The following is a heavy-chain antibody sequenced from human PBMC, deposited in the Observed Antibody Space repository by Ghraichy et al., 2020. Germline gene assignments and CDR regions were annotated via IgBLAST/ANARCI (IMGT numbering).Heavy chain of an antibody. CDR3: ARQHSYCSRTSCPVDY. D-gene: IGHD2-2*01. CDR1: GYSFTSYW. V-gene: IGHV5-51*01. Sequence: GESLNISCKGSGYSFTSYWIGWVRQMPGKGLEWMGIIYPGDSDTRYSPSFQGQVTISADKSISTAYLQWSSLKASDTAMYYCARQHSYCSRTSCPVDYWGQGTLVTVSS. J-gene: IGHJ4*02. CDR2: IYPGDSDT.